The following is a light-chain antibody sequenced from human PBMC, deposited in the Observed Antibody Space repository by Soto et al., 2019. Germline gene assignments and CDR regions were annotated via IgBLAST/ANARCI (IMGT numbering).Light chain of an antibody. CDR1: QSVSSSY. V-gene: IGKV3-20*01. Sequence: EIVLTQSPGTLSLSPGERATLSCRASQSVSSSYLAWYQQKPGQAPRLLIYGASSRATGIPDRFSGSGYGTDFSLTISGLEPEEFAVYYCQQYGSSPPTFGQGTKVEIK. CDR3: QQYGSSPPT. CDR2: GAS. J-gene: IGKJ1*01.